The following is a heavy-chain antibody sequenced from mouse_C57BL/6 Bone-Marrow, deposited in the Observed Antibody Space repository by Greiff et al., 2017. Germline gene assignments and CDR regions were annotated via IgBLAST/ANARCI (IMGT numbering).Heavy chain of an antibody. CDR3: ARGLYYYGRGWYFDV. D-gene: IGHD1-1*01. CDR2: LSNGGGST. J-gene: IGHJ1*03. CDR1: GFTFSDSY. V-gene: IGHV5-12*01. Sequence: EVQLVESGGGLVQPGGSLKLSCAASGFTFSDSYLYWVRQTPEKRLEWVAYLSNGGGSTYYPAPVKGRFTISSANAKNTLYLQRSRLKSEDTAMYYCARGLYYYGRGWYFDVWGTGTTVTVSS.